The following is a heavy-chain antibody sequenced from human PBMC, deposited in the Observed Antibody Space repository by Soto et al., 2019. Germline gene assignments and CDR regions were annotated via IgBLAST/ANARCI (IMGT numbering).Heavy chain of an antibody. Sequence: GGSLRLSCAASGFTFSSYSMNWVRQAPGKGLEWVSSISSSSSYIYYADSVKGRFTISRDNAKNSLYLQMNSLRAEDTAVYYCAGKSYYYDSSGYTFDYWGQGTLVTVSS. V-gene: IGHV3-21*01. CDR2: ISSSSSYI. CDR3: AGKSYYYDSSGYTFDY. D-gene: IGHD3-22*01. CDR1: GFTFSSYS. J-gene: IGHJ4*02.